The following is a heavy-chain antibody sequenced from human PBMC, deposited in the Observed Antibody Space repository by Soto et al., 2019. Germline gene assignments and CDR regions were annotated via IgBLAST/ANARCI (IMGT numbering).Heavy chain of an antibody. Sequence: GGSLRLSCAASGFTFSSYAMHWVRQAPGKGLEWVAVISYDGSNKYYADSVKGRFTISRDNSKNTLYLQMNSLRAEDTAVYYCARDNSGYSYHHGFDYWGQGTLVTVSS. CDR3: ARDNSGYSYHHGFDY. CDR1: GFTFSSYA. CDR2: ISYDGSNK. V-gene: IGHV3-30-3*01. J-gene: IGHJ4*02. D-gene: IGHD5-18*01.